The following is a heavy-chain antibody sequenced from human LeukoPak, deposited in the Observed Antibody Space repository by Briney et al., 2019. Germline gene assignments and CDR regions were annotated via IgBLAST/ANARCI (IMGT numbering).Heavy chain of an antibody. D-gene: IGHD3-22*01. J-gene: IGHJ4*02. Sequence: SETLSLTCAVSGYSISSDYYWGWIRQPPGKGLEWIGSIYHSGSTYYNPSLKSRVTISVDTSKNQFSLKLSSVTAADTAVYYCARSPGITMIVVVNYWGQGTLVTVSS. CDR2: IYHSGST. CDR1: GYSISSDYY. CDR3: ARSPGITMIVVVNY. V-gene: IGHV4-38-2*01.